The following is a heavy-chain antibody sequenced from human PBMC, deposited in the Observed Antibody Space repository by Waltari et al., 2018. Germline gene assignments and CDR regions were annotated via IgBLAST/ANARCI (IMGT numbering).Heavy chain of an antibody. Sequence: HVQLEQSGAEVKKPGSSVKVSCKASGGTFSTYTVTWVRQAPGQGLEWMGSIIPLHGISKYAQSLQARRTITVDQSTNTGYMELNNLRPEDTGVYYCARSGEMKGTVDYWGQGTLVTVSS. CDR1: GGTFSTYT. CDR2: IIPLHGIS. V-gene: IGHV1-69*02. J-gene: IGHJ4*02. D-gene: IGHD1-1*01. CDR3: ARSGEMKGTVDY.